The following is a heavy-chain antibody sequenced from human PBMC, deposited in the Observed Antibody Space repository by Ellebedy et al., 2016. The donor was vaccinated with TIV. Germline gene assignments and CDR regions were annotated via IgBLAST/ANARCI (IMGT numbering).Heavy chain of an antibody. CDR1: GFPFSGYS. V-gene: IGHV3-7*01. CDR3: ARGWWDYGA. CDR2: IKHDGGEK. Sequence: GESLKISCAASGFPFSGYSMSWVRQAREKGLEWVATIKHDGGEKFYADSVKGRFTISRDNAKNSLYLQMDSVRGEDTAVYYCARGWWDYGAWGQGAHVTVSS. J-gene: IGHJ5*02. D-gene: IGHD4/OR15-4a*01.